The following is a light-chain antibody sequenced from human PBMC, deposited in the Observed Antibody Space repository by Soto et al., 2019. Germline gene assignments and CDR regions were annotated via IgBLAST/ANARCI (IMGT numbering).Light chain of an antibody. Sequence: DIEMTQSPSSVSASVGDRVTITCRASHDVSTWVVWYQQKSGQAPKLLIYAASYLQSGVPSRFSGSGSGTDFTLTISSLQPEDYATYFCQQAIIFPRTFGGGTKVDIK. J-gene: IGKJ4*01. CDR1: HDVSTW. CDR2: AAS. CDR3: QQAIIFPRT. V-gene: IGKV1-12*01.